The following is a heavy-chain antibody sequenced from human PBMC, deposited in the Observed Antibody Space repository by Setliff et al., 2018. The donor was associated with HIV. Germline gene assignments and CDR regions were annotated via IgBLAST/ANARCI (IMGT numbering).Heavy chain of an antibody. CDR3: ARGRDNLLTGYYVSFDA. CDR1: GGSFSGYF. J-gene: IGHJ4*01. Sequence: PSETLSLTCAVYGGSFSGYFWSWIRQSPGKGLNWLGEINHRGSTNYNPSMQSRVSISIDRSKNQFSLSLTSVTAADTAVYYCARGRDNLLTGYYVSFDAWGHGNLVTVSS. V-gene: IGHV4-34*01. CDR2: INHRGST. D-gene: IGHD3-9*01.